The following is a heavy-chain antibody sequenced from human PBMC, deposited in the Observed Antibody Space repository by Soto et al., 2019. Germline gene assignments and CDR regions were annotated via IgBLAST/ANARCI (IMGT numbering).Heavy chain of an antibody. CDR1: GFTFSSYA. CDR2: ISGSGGST. D-gene: IGHD6-19*01. Sequence: GGSLRLSCAASGFTFSSYAMSWVRQSPGKGLEWVSAISGSGGSTYYADSVKGRFTISRDNSKNTLYLQMNSLRAEDTAVYYCAKDGRKAVAGTVDYRGQGTLVTVSS. V-gene: IGHV3-23*01. J-gene: IGHJ4*02. CDR3: AKDGRKAVAGTVDY.